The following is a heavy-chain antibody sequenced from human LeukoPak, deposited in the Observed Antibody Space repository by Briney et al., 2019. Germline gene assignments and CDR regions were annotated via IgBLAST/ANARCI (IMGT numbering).Heavy chain of an antibody. J-gene: IGHJ5*02. CDR3: AREGGDDFWSGLNWFDP. V-gene: IGHV4-59*12. D-gene: IGHD3-3*01. Sequence: PSETLSLTCTASGDSINGFYWSWIRQPPGKGLEWIGYIYYSGSTNYNPSLKSRVTISVDTSKNQFSLKLSSVTAADTAVYYCAREGGDDFWSGLNWFDPWGQGTLVTVSA. CDR1: GDSINGFY. CDR2: IYYSGST.